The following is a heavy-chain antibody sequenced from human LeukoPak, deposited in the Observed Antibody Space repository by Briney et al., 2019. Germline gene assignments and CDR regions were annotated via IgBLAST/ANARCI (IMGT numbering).Heavy chain of an antibody. CDR3: ARVDTVMAYYFDL. CDR2: IYSGGTT. CDR1: GFTFTSYA. D-gene: IGHD5-18*01. V-gene: IGHV3-53*04. Sequence: GGSLRLSCAASGFTFTSYAMSWVRQAPGKGLEWVSTIYSGGTTYYADSVMGRFTISRHNSRNTLYLQMNSLRAEDTAVYYCARVDTVMAYYFDLWGQGTLVTVSS. J-gene: IGHJ4*02.